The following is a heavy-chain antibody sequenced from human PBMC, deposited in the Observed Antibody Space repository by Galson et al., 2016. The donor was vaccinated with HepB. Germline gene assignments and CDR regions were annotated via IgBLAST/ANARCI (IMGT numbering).Heavy chain of an antibody. V-gene: IGHV4-34*01. CDR3: ARVGIAARGRRTSSWYGLDV. CDR1: GGSFSGYY. D-gene: IGHD6-6*01. J-gene: IGHJ6*02. CDR2: INHSGST. Sequence: SETLSLTCAVYGGSFSGYYWNWIRQPPGKGLEWIGEINHSGSTNYNPSLKSRVTISLDTSKNRLSLRLSSVTAADTAVYYCARVGIAARGRRTSSWYGLDVWGQGTTVTVSS.